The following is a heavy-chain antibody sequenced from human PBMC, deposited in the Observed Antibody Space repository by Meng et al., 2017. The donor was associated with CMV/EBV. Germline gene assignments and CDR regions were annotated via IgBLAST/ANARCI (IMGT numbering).Heavy chain of an antibody. D-gene: IGHD3-10*01. CDR2: IYSGGST. CDR1: GFTVSSNY. CDR3: ARGYYGSGRDY. Sequence: GGSLRLSCAASGFTVSSNYMSWVRQAPGKGLEWVSVIYSGGSTYYADSVKGRFTISRDNSKNTLYLQMNSLRAEDTAVHYCARGYYGSGRDYWGQGTLVTVSS. V-gene: IGHV3-53*01. J-gene: IGHJ4*02.